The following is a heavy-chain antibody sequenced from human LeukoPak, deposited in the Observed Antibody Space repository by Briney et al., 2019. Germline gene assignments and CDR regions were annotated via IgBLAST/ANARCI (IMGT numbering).Heavy chain of an antibody. J-gene: IGHJ4*02. CDR2: ISAYNGNT. V-gene: IGHV1-18*01. CDR1: GYTFTRYG. D-gene: IGHD3-10*01. CDR3: ARYYYGSGSYYTDY. Sequence: ASVKVSCKASGYTFTRYGISLVRQAPGQGLEWMGWISAYNGNTNYAQKLQGRVTMTTDTSTSTAYMELRSLRSDDTAVYYCARYYYGSGSYYTDYWGQGTLVTVSS.